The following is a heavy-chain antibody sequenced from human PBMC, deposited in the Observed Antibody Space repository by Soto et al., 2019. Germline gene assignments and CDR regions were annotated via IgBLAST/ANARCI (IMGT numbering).Heavy chain of an antibody. CDR3: ARVKGGTTRRAFGS. V-gene: IGHV4-31*03. D-gene: IGHD1-7*01. J-gene: IGHJ4*02. CDR2: IYDNGGA. CDR1: GDSISSGGYY. Sequence: QVQLQESGPGLVKPSQTLSLTCTVSGDSISSGGYYWSWIRQHPGKGLEWIGYIYDNGGAYYSPSLKGRVVISVDRSENQFSLRLSSVTAADTAVYYCARVKGGTTRRAFGSWGQGTLVTVSS.